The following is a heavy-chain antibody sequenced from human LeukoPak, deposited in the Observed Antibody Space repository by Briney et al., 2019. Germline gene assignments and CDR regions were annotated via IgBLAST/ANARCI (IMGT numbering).Heavy chain of an antibody. CDR1: GFTFSSYW. CDR3: ARGGYCSSTSCSSSSWFDP. Sequence: GGSLRLSCAASGFTFSSYWMHWVRQAPGKGLVWVSRINSDGSSTSYADSVKGRFTISRDNAKNTLYLQMNSLRGEDTAVYYCARGGYCSSTSCSSSSWFDPWGQGTLVTVSS. CDR2: INSDGSST. J-gene: IGHJ5*02. D-gene: IGHD2-2*01. V-gene: IGHV3-74*01.